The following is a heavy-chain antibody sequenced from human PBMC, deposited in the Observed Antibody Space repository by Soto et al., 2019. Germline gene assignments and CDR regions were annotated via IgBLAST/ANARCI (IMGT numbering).Heavy chain of an antibody. D-gene: IGHD5-18*01. CDR3: AKDRGYSYGLFDY. J-gene: IGHJ4*02. Sequence: PGGSLRLSCAASGFTFSSYALTWVRQAPGKGLEWVSSISGSGGNTYNADSVKGRSTISRDNSKNTVDLQMNSPRAEDTAVYYCAKDRGYSYGLFDYWGQGALVTVSS. V-gene: IGHV3-23*01. CDR2: ISGSGGNT. CDR1: GFTFSSYA.